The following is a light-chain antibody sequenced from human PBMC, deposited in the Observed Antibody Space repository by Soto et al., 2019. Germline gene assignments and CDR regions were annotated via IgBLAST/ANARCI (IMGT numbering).Light chain of an antibody. CDR1: QTISSW. CDR2: KAS. V-gene: IGKV1-5*03. Sequence: DIQMTQSPSTLSRSVGDRVTITCRASQTISSWLAWYQQKPGKAPKLLIYKASTLKSGVPSRFSGSGSGTEFTLTVSSLQPDDFATYYCQHQWTFGQGTKVDIK. J-gene: IGKJ1*01. CDR3: QHQWT.